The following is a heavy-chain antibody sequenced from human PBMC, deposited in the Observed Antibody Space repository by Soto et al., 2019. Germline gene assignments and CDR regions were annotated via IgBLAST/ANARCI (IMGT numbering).Heavy chain of an antibody. CDR1: GYTFTTYF. J-gene: IGHJ4*02. CDR3: ERSLQLRKGWAFDF. V-gene: IGHV1-46*01. Sequence: QVQLVQSGAEVKKPGASVKVSCKASGYTFTTYFIQWVRQAPGQGLEWMGIINPGDGTTSYAQKFQGRVTMTRDTSTSTVYMDLSSLTSEDTAVYYCERSLQLRKGWAFDFWGQGILVTVSS. D-gene: IGHD1-1*01. CDR2: INPGDGTT.